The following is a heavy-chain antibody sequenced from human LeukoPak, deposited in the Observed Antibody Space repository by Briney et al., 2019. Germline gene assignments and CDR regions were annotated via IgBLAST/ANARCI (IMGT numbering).Heavy chain of an antibody. J-gene: IGHJ6*04. V-gene: IGHV4-34*01. D-gene: IGHD4-17*01. Sequence: SGTLSPTCAAYGGSFSGFYWAWFRQPPGKGLEWIGEINHIRITNYNPSLKSRVTMSVDTSKNQFSLRLTSVTAADAAVYFCARHYITYGDYNRVRANAMDVWGKGTTVIISS. CDR3: ARHYITYGDYNRVRANAMDV. CDR1: GGSFSGFY. CDR2: INHIRIT.